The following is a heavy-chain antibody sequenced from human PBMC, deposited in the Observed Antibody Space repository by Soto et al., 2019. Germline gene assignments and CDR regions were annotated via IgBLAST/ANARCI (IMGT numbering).Heavy chain of an antibody. Sequence: GGSLRLSCAASGFSISNYTINWVRQAPGKGLEWVSSISRSSRNIYNADSLKGRFTISRDNAKNEVYLNMNSLRAEDTAAYYCARGGDYGYGMDVWGQGTTVTVSS. D-gene: IGHD4-17*01. V-gene: IGHV3-21*01. CDR1: GFSISNYT. J-gene: IGHJ6*02. CDR3: ARGGDYGYGMDV. CDR2: ISRSSRNI.